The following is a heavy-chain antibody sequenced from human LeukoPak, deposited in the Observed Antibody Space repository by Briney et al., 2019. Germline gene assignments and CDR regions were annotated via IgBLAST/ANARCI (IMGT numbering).Heavy chain of an antibody. CDR3: ARMPPLMVRGKGYFDY. CDR2: ISGSGGST. Sequence: GGSLRLSCAASGFTFSSYSMTWVHQAPGKGLEWVSVISGSGGSTYYADSVKGRFTISRDNSKNTLSLQMNSLRAEDTAVYYCARMPPLMVRGKGYFDYWGQGTLVTVSS. J-gene: IGHJ4*02. V-gene: IGHV3-23*01. CDR1: GFTFSSYS. D-gene: IGHD3-10*01.